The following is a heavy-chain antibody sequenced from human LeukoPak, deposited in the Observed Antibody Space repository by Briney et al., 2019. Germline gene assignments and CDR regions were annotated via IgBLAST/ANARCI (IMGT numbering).Heavy chain of an antibody. J-gene: IGHJ5*02. D-gene: IGHD3-10*01. CDR3: ARVGWGDAAAHPNWLDP. Sequence: SETLSLTCTVSGGSISSGSYYWGWIRQPPGTGLEWIANVYYNGNTAYNPSRRSRVTISIDTSKSQFSLMLNSVTAADTAVYYCARVGWGDAAAHPNWLDPWGQGTLVTVSS. CDR1: GGSISSGSYY. V-gene: IGHV4-39*07. CDR2: VYYNGNT.